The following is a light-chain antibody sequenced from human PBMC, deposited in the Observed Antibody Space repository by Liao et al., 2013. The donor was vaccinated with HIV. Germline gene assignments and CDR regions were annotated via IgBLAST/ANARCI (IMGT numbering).Light chain of an antibody. CDR1: NIGSKS. CDR3: QAWDSSTGV. V-gene: IGLV3-21*01. Sequence: SYELTQPPSVSVAPGKTARITCGGNNIGSKSVHWYQQKPGQAPVLVIYYDCDRPSGIPERFSGSNSGNTATLTISGTQAMDEADYYCQAWDSSTGVFGGGTKADRP. J-gene: IGLJ2*01. CDR2: YDC.